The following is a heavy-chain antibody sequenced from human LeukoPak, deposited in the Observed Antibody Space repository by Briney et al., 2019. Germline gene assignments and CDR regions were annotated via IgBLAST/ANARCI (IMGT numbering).Heavy chain of an antibody. CDR1: GYTFTSYG. CDR2: ISAYNGNT. J-gene: IGHJ4*02. CDR3: ARDPSNTSGYRVFHDY. V-gene: IGHV1-18*01. Sequence: ASVKVSCKASGYTFTSYGISWVRQAPGQGLEWMGWISAYNGNTNYAQKLQGRVTMTTDTSTSTVYMELRSLRSDDTAVYYCARDPSNTSGYRVFHDYWGQGALVTVSS. D-gene: IGHD2-2*01.